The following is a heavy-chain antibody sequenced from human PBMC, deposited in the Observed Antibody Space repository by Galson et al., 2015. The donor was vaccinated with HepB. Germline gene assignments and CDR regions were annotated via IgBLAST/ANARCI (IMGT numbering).Heavy chain of an antibody. D-gene: IGHD5-18*01. CDR3: ARDLYSYGYYFDY. V-gene: IGHV1-3*01. CDR1: GYTFTSYA. Sequence: SVKVSCKASGYTFTSYAMHWVRQAPGQRLEWMGWINAGNGNTKYSQKFQGRVTITRDTSASTAYMELSSLRSEDTAVYYCARDLYSYGYYFDYWGQGTLVTVSS. J-gene: IGHJ4*02. CDR2: INAGNGNT.